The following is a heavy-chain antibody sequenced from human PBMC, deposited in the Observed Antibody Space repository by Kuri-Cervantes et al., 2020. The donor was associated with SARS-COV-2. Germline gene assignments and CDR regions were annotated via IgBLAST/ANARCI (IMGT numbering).Heavy chain of an antibody. CDR3: ARGRVGVQDF. CDR2: ISYDGSNK. Sequence: LTCAASGFAFSSYGMHWVRQAPGKGLEWVAVISYDGSNKYYADSVKGRFTISRDNSKNTLYLQMNSLRGEDTAVYFCARGRVGVQDFWGQGTLVTVSS. CDR1: GFAFSSYG. J-gene: IGHJ4*02. D-gene: IGHD2-21*01. V-gene: IGHV3-30*03.